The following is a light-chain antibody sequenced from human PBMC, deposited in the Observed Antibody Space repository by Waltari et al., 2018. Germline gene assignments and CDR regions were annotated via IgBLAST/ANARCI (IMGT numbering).Light chain of an antibody. CDR1: QGISNS. Sequence: DIQMTQSPSSLSASVGDRVIISCRASQGISNSLAWYQQKPGKAPKLLLYAASRLESGVPSRFSGSGSGTDYTLTISSLQPEDFATYYCQQYYNTWTFGQGTEVEI. V-gene: IGKV1-NL1*01. CDR3: QQYYNTWT. CDR2: AAS. J-gene: IGKJ1*01.